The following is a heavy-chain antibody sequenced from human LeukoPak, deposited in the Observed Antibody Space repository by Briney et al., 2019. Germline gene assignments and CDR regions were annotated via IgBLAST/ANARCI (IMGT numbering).Heavy chain of an antibody. Sequence: QPGRSLRLSCAASGFTFTSYGMHWVRQAPGKGLEWVAVISYDGSNKYYADSVKGRFTISRDNSKNTLYLQMNSLRAEDTAVYYCAKARGEPPDYWGQGTLVTVSS. D-gene: IGHD1-26*01. J-gene: IGHJ4*02. V-gene: IGHV3-30*18. CDR3: AKARGEPPDY. CDR1: GFTFTSYG. CDR2: ISYDGSNK.